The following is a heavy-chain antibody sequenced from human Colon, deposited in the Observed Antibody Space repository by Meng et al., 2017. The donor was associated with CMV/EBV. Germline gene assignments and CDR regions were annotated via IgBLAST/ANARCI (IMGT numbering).Heavy chain of an antibody. Sequence: SETLSLTCTVSGGFIRDVGQYWSWIRQHPGKGLEWIGHIYYDGATLYNPSLKSRVTISVDTSKNQFSLKLSSVTAADTAVYYCARGVVVHDYWGQGTLVTVSS. D-gene: IGHD3-22*01. CDR3: ARGVVVHDY. J-gene: IGHJ4*02. V-gene: IGHV4-31*03. CDR2: IYYDGAT. CDR1: GGFIRDVGQY.